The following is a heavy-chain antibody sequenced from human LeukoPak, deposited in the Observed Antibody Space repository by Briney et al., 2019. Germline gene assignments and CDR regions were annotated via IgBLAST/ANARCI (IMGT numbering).Heavy chain of an antibody. Sequence: PGGSLRLSCAASGFTFSSYGMNWVRQAPGKGLEWVTFIRYDGSNKYYADSVKGRFTISRDNSKNTLYLQMNSLRAGDTAVYYCAKEGTYYYGSGSSGVDYWGQGTLVTVSS. CDR1: GFTFSSYG. CDR2: IRYDGSNK. V-gene: IGHV3-30*02. J-gene: IGHJ4*02. CDR3: AKEGTYYYGSGSSGVDY. D-gene: IGHD3-10*01.